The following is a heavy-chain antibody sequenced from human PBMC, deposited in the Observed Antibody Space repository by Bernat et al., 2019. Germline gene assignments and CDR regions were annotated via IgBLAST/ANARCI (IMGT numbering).Heavy chain of an antibody. CDR2: IWYDGSKK. V-gene: IGHV3-33*01. CDR1: GFTFSSHG. Sequence: QVQLVESGGGVVQPGRSLRLSCAASGFTFSSHGMHWVRQAPGKGLEWVAVIWYDGSKKYYADSVKGRFTISRDSSENTVYLQMNSLRAEDTAVYYCARADQGVSMDVWGKGTTVTVSS. J-gene: IGHJ6*04. CDR3: ARADQGVSMDV. D-gene: IGHD3-10*01.